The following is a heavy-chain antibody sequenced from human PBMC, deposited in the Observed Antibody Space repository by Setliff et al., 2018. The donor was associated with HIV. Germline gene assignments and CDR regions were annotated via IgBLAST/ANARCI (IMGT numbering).Heavy chain of an antibody. Sequence: PSETLSLTCTVSGGSISSYYWSWIRQHPGKGLEWIGYIYYSGSTYYNPSLKSRVTISVDTSKNQFSLKLSSVTAADTAVYYCARVSSSSYRGYYFDYWGQGTLVTVSS. CDR2: IYYSGST. CDR3: ARVSSSSYRGYYFDY. CDR1: GGSISSYY. D-gene: IGHD6-6*01. V-gene: IGHV4-59*08. J-gene: IGHJ4*02.